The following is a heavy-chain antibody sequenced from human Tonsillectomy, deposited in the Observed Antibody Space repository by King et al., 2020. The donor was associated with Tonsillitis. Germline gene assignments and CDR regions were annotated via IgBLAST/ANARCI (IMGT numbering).Heavy chain of an antibody. Sequence: VQLVESGGGFVQPGGSLRLSCVASGFTVSNNFMSWVRQAPGKGLQWVSAIYPAGGTYYADSVKGRFTISRDNFKNTLFLQMYSLRGEDTAVYYCARDFPGTADYWGQGTLVTVSS. CDR2: IYPAGGT. D-gene: IGHD1-1*01. CDR3: ARDFPGTADY. CDR1: GFTVSNNF. J-gene: IGHJ4*02. V-gene: IGHV3-66*01.